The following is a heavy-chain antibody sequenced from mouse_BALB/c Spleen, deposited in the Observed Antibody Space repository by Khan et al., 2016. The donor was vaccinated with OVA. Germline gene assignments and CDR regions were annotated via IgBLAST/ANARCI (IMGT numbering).Heavy chain of an antibody. D-gene: IGHD1-3*01. CDR3: ARLEDI. CDR1: GFSLTSYG. J-gene: IGHJ2*01. V-gene: IGHV2-9*02. Sequence: QVQLKESGPGLVAPSQSLSITCTVSGFSLTSYGVHWVRQPPGKGLEWLGVIWAGGSTNYNSAIMSRLSISKDKSNSQVFLTRNSLQTDYTAMYYCARLEDIWGQGTTLTVSS. CDR2: IWAGGST.